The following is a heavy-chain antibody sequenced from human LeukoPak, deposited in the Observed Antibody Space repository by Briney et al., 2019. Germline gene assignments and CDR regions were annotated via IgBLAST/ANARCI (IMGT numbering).Heavy chain of an antibody. V-gene: IGHV3-66*02. CDR2: IYSGGST. Sequence: GGSLRLSCAASGFTVSSNYMSWVRQAPGKGLEWVSVIYSGGSTYYADSVKGRFTISRDNSKNTLYLQMGSLRAEDMAVYYCARWIAYDAFDIWGQGTMVTVSS. J-gene: IGHJ3*02. CDR1: GFTVSSNY. CDR3: ARWIAYDAFDI. D-gene: IGHD2-21*01.